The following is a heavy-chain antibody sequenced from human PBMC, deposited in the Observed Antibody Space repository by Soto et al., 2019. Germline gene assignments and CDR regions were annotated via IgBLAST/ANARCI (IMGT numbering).Heavy chain of an antibody. V-gene: IGHV1-69*13. Sequence: SVKVSCKASGGTFSSYAISWVRQAPGQGLEWMGGIIPIFGTANYAQKFQGRVTITADESTSTAYMELSRLRSDDTAAYYCASGIFYGGNSFRYYYYGMDVWGQGTTVTVSS. J-gene: IGHJ6*02. CDR3: ASGIFYGGNSFRYYYYGMDV. CDR2: IIPIFGTA. D-gene: IGHD4-17*01. CDR1: GGTFSSYA.